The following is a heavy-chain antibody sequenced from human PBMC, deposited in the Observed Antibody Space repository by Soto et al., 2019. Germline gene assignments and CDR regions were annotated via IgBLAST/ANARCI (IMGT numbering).Heavy chain of an antibody. CDR1: GGSISSYY. V-gene: IGHV4-59*12. CDR3: ARGPMGDYDILTGYYATYYFDY. J-gene: IGHJ4*02. Sequence: SETLSLTCTVSGGSISSYYWSWIRQPPGKGLEWIGYIYSSGSTNYNPSLESRVTISVDTSKNQFSLKLSSVTTADTAVYYCARGPMGDYDILTGYYATYYFDYWGQGTLVTVSS. D-gene: IGHD3-9*01. CDR2: IYSSGST.